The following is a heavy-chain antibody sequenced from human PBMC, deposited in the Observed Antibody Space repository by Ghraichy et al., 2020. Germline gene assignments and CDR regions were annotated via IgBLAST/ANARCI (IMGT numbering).Heavy chain of an antibody. CDR2: ISGSGGST. Sequence: GSLNISCAASGFTFSSYAMSWVRQAPGKGLEWLSVISGSGGSTYYADSVKGRFTISRDNSKNTLYLQMNSLRAEDTAVYYCAKEGSSSLWYFDLWGRGTLVTVSS. CDR1: GFTFSSYA. J-gene: IGHJ2*01. CDR3: AKEGSSSLWYFDL. V-gene: IGHV3-23*01. D-gene: IGHD6-6*01.